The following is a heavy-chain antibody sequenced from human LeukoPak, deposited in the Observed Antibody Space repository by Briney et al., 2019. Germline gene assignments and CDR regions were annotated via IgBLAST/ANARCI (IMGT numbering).Heavy chain of an antibody. CDR2: IYNSGNT. J-gene: IGHJ4*02. CDR1: GDFITRNY. V-gene: IGHV4-4*07. Sequence: SETLSLTCTVSGDFITRNYWSWIRQPAGKGLEWIGRIYNSGNTNYSPSLESRVTMSTDTSKNQFSLKLSSVTAADTAVYYCARGSFDSSGYYVFDYWGQETLVTVSS. D-gene: IGHD3-22*01. CDR3: ARGSFDSSGYYVFDY.